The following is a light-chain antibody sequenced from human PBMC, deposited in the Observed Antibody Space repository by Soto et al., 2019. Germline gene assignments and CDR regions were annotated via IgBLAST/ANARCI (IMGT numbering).Light chain of an antibody. V-gene: IGKV1-5*01. CDR1: QSISSW. CDR2: DAS. Sequence: GDRVTITCRASQSISSWLAWYQQKPGRAPKLLIYDASSLESGVPSRFSGSGSGTEFTLTISSLQPDDFATYYCQQYNSYSWTFGQGTKVDIK. CDR3: QQYNSYSWT. J-gene: IGKJ1*01.